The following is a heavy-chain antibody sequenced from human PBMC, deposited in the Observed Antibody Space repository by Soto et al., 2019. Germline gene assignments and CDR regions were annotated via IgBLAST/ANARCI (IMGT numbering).Heavy chain of an antibody. J-gene: IGHJ6*02. CDR1: GGTFSSYA. CDR2: IIPIFGTA. D-gene: IGHD3-10*01. CDR3: ATYYYGSGSYPPYYGMDV. V-gene: IGHV1-69*13. Sequence: EASVKVSCKASGGTFSSYAISWVRQAPGQGLEWMGGIIPIFGTANYAQKFQGRVTITADESTSTAYMELSSLRSEDTAVYYCATYYYGSGSYPPYYGMDVWGQGTTVTVS.